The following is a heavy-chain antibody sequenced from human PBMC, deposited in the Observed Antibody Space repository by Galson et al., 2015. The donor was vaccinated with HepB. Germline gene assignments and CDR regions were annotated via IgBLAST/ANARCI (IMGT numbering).Heavy chain of an antibody. Sequence: SVKVSCKASGYTFTSYAMHWVRQAPGQRLEWMGWINAGNGNTKYSQKFQGGVTITRDTSASTAYMELSSLRSEDTAVYYCAREYEGRDGYSLLDYWGQGTLVTVSS. CDR1: GYTFTSYA. V-gene: IGHV1-3*01. CDR3: AREYEGRDGYSLLDY. CDR2: INAGNGNT. J-gene: IGHJ4*02. D-gene: IGHD5-24*01.